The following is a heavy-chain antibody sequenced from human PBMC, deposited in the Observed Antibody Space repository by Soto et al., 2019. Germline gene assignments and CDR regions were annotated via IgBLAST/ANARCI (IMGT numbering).Heavy chain of an antibody. V-gene: IGHV4-39*01. CDR3: ARHNGPLYVGYYYDMDV. Sequence: SDTLSLTCTVSGGSISSSSYYCGWIRQPPGKGLEWIGSIYYSGYTYYNPSLKSRVTISVDTSKNQFSLKLSSVTAADTAVYYCARHNGPLYVGYYYDMDVWGQGTTVTVSS. J-gene: IGHJ6*02. D-gene: IGHD3-16*01. CDR2: IYYSGYT. CDR1: GGSISSSSYY.